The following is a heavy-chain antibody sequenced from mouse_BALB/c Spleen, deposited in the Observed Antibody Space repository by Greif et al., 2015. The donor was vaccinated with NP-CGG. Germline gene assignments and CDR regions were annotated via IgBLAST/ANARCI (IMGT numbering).Heavy chain of an antibody. CDR1: GFNIKDTY. V-gene: IGHV14-3*02. CDR3: ARKLGRGLYFDY. J-gene: IGHJ2*01. D-gene: IGHD4-1*01. Sequence: VQLQQSGAELVKPGASVKLSCTASGFNIKDTYMHWVKQRPEQGLEWIGRIDPANGNTKYDPKFQGEATITADTSSNTAYLQLSSLTSEDTAVYYCARKLGRGLYFDYWGQGTTLTVSS. CDR2: IDPANGNT.